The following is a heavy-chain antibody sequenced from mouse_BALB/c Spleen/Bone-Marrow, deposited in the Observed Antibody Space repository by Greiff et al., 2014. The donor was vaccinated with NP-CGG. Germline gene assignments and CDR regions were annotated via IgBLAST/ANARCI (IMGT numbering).Heavy chain of an antibody. D-gene: IGHD1-1*02. CDR1: GYTFTGYY. J-gene: IGHJ4*01. V-gene: IGHV1S16*01. CDR2: INPSDGGT. Sequence: QLQQSGAELVKPGASVKLSCKASGYTFTGYYMYWVKQRPGQGLEWIGEINPSDGGTNFNEKFKSKATLTVDKSSSTAYMQLSSLTSEDSAVYYCTLWCYAMDYWGQGTSVTVSS. CDR3: TLWCYAMDY.